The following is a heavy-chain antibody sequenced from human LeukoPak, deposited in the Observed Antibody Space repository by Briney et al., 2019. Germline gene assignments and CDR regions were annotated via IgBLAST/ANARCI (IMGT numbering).Heavy chain of an antibody. CDR3: AREHSSSSFYYYYYMDV. Sequence: PSETLSLTCTVSGGSISSYYWSWIRQPPGKGLEWIGYIYYSGSTNYNPSLKSRVTISVDTSKNQFSLKLSSVTAADTAVYYCAREHSSSSFYYYYYMDVWGKGTTVTVSS. CDR1: GGSISSYY. D-gene: IGHD6-6*01. CDR2: IYYSGST. V-gene: IGHV4-59*12. J-gene: IGHJ6*03.